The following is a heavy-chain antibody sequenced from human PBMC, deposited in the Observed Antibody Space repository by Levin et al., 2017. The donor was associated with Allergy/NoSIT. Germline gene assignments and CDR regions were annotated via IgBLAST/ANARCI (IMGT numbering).Heavy chain of an antibody. V-gene: IGHV3-66*01. CDR2: IYSGGST. CDR3: ARERERNWVDAFDI. D-gene: IGHD7-27*01. CDR1: GFTVSSNY. J-gene: IGHJ3*02. Sequence: GGSLRLSCAASGFTVSSNYMSWVRQAPGKGLEWVSVIYSGGSTYYADSVKGRFTISRDNSKNTLYLQMNSLRAEDTAVYYCARERERNWVDAFDIWGQGTMVTVSS.